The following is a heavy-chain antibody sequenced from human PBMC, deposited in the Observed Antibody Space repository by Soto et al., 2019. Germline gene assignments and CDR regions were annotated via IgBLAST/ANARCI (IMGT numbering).Heavy chain of an antibody. CDR2: ISYSGST. CDR1: GDSISSFY. D-gene: IGHD1-7*01. V-gene: IGHV4-59*01. CDR3: AREGLITGTTSYYYGMDV. Sequence: SETLSLTCTVSGDSISSFYWSWIRQPPGKGLEWIGYISYSGSTNYNPSLKSRVTISVDTSKNQFSLKLTSVTAADTAVYYCAREGLITGTTSYYYGMDVWGQGTTVTVSS. J-gene: IGHJ6*02.